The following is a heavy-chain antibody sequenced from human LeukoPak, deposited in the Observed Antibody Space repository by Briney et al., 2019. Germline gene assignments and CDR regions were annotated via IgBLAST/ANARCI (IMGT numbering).Heavy chain of an antibody. CDR2: IYHSGST. D-gene: IGHD6-13*01. Sequence: SETLSLTCTVSGYSINSGYYWGWIRQPPGKGLEWIGSIYHSGSTYYNPSLKSRVTISVDTSKNQFSLKLSSVTAADTAVYYCAREAVAAAGVGMDVWGKGTTVTVSS. J-gene: IGHJ6*04. V-gene: IGHV4-38-2*02. CDR1: GYSINSGYY. CDR3: AREAVAAAGVGMDV.